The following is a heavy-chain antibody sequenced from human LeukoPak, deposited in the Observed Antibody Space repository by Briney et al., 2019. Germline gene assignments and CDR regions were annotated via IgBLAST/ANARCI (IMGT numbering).Heavy chain of an antibody. V-gene: IGHV3-23*01. Sequence: PGGSLRLSCAAAGFTFSSYAMSWVRQAPGKGLEWVSAISGSGGSTYYADSVKGRFTISRDNSKNTLYLQMNSLRAEDTAVYYCAKASFDSSGYFDYWGQGTLVTVSS. CDR3: AKASFDSSGYFDY. D-gene: IGHD3-22*01. CDR1: GFTFSSYA. J-gene: IGHJ4*02. CDR2: ISGSGGST.